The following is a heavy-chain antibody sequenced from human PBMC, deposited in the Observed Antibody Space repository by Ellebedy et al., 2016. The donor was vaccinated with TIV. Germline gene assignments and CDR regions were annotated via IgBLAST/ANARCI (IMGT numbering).Heavy chain of an antibody. J-gene: IGHJ4*02. Sequence: SVKVSXKASGFTFTSSAVQWVRQARGQRLEWIGWIVVGSGNTNYAQKFQERVTITRDMSTSTAYMELSSLRSEDTAVYYCAAVSDYDILTGYYSFDYWGQGTLVTVSS. CDR1: GFTFTSSA. V-gene: IGHV1-58*01. D-gene: IGHD3-9*01. CDR3: AAVSDYDILTGYYSFDY. CDR2: IVVGSGNT.